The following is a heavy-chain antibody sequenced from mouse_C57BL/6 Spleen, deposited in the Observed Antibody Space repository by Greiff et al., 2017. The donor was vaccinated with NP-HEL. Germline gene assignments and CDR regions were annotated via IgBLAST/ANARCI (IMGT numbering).Heavy chain of an antibody. V-gene: IGHV1-55*01. CDR1: GYTFTSYW. CDR3: AREGAYYSNEGY. Sequence: VQLQQSGAELVKPGASVKMSCKASGYTFTSYWITWVKQRPGQGLEWIGDIYPGSGSTNYNEKFKSKATLTVDSSSSTAYMQRSSLTSEDSAVYYCAREGAYYSNEGYWGQGTTLTVSS. D-gene: IGHD2-5*01. J-gene: IGHJ2*01. CDR2: IYPGSGST.